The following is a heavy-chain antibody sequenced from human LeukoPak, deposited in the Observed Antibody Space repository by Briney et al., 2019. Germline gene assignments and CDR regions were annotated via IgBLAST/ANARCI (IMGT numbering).Heavy chain of an antibody. V-gene: IGHV4-59*08. CDR2: IYYSGST. Sequence: SETLSLTCTVSGGSISSYYWSWIRQPPGKGLEWIGYIYYSGSTNYNPSHKSRVTISVDTSKNQFSLKLSSVTAADTAVYYCARQGRLSYDILTGYFPGAFDIWGQGTMVTVSS. J-gene: IGHJ3*02. D-gene: IGHD3-9*01. CDR3: ARQGRLSYDILTGYFPGAFDI. CDR1: GGSISSYY.